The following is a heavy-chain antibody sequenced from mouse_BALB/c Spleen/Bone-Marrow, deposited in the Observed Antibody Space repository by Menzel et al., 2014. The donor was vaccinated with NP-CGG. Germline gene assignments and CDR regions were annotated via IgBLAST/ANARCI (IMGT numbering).Heavy chain of an antibody. J-gene: IGHJ4*01. CDR2: ISGYYGDA. Sequence: QVQLQQSGAKLVRPGVSVKISCKGSGYTFTDHAIHWVKRSHAKSLEWIGVISGYYGDAIYNQKFEGKATMTVDKSSSTAYMELARLTSEDSATYYCARSGKVRNAMDYWGQGTSVTVSS. CDR1: GYTFTDHA. D-gene: IGHD2-14*01. CDR3: ARSGKVRNAMDY. V-gene: IGHV1S137*01.